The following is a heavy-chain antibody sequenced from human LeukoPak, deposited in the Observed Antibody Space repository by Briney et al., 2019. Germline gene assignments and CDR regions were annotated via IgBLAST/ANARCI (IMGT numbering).Heavy chain of an antibody. CDR1: GGSISSGSYY. Sequence: SQTLSLTCTVSGGSISSGSYYWSWIRQPPGKGLEWIGRIYTSGSTNYNPSLKSRVTISVDTSKNQFSLKLSSVTAADTAVYYCARKSQQWLERSDYWGQGTLVTVSS. CDR3: ARKSQQWLERSDY. D-gene: IGHD6-19*01. CDR2: IYTSGST. J-gene: IGHJ4*02. V-gene: IGHV4-61*02.